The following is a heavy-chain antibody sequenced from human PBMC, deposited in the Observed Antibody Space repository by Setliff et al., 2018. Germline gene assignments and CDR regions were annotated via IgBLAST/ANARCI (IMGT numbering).Heavy chain of an antibody. D-gene: IGHD3-3*01. J-gene: IGHJ6*02. CDR3: AREKGDPNYNFWSGYYLYYYYGMDV. V-gene: IGHV4-39*07. Sequence: PSETLSLTCTVSGGSISISSNSWGWIHQPPGKGLEWIGSIYYSGSTYYNPSLTSRVTISVDTSKNQFSLKLSSVTAADTAVYYCAREKGDPNYNFWSGYYLYYYYGMDVWDQGTTVTVSS. CDR2: IYYSGST. CDR1: GGSISISSNS.